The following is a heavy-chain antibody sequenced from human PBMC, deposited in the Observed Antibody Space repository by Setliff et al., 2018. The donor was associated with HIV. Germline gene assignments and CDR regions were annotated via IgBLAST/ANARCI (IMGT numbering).Heavy chain of an antibody. CDR3: VRDRTQQNWGSRGYYYIDV. Sequence: ASVKVSCKASGSTFNVYYMHWVRQAPGEGLEWMGWIDPNSGGTTYAQKFQGRVTMTRDTSISTVYLELSRLRSDDTAVYYCVRDRTQQNWGSRGYYYIDVWGKGSTVTVSS. CDR1: GSTFNVYY. V-gene: IGHV1-2*02. CDR2: IDPNSGGT. D-gene: IGHD7-27*01. J-gene: IGHJ6*03.